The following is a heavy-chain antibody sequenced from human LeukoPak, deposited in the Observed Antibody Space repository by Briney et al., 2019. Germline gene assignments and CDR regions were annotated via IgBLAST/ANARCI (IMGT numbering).Heavy chain of an antibody. Sequence: GGSLRLSCAASGFTFSSYEMNWVRQAPGKGLEWISYINTGGSTIYYVDSVKGRFTISRDNAKNSLYLQMSSLRAEDTAVYYCVRHRTASDYWGQGALVTVSS. CDR2: INTGGSTI. V-gene: IGHV3-48*03. CDR3: VRHRTASDY. CDR1: GFTFSSYE. D-gene: IGHD1-1*01. J-gene: IGHJ4*02.